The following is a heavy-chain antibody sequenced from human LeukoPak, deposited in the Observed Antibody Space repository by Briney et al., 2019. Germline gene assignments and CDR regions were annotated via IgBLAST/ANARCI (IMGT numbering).Heavy chain of an antibody. J-gene: IGHJ3*01. D-gene: IGHD4-17*01. CDR2: IKSKTDGGTT. CDR3: TFDYGDYGGV. CDR1: GFTFSNHA. V-gene: IGHV3-15*01. Sequence: GGSLRLSCEASGFTFSNHAMTWVRQAPGKGLEWVGRIKSKTDGGTTDYAAPAKGRFTISRDDPKNTLYLQMNSLKTEDTAVYYCTFDYGDYGGVWGQGTIVTVSS.